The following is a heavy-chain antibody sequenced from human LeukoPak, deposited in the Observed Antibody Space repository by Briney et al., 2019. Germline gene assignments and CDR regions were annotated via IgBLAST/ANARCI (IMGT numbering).Heavy chain of an antibody. Sequence: SETLSLTCAVYGGSFSGYYWSWIRQPPGKGLEWIGEINHSGSTNYNPSLKSRVTISVDTSKHQFSLKLSSVTAADTVVYYCARGDYGGSNWFDPWGQGTLVTVSS. V-gene: IGHV4-34*01. D-gene: IGHD4-23*01. CDR2: INHSGST. CDR3: ARGDYGGSNWFDP. J-gene: IGHJ5*02. CDR1: GGSFSGYY.